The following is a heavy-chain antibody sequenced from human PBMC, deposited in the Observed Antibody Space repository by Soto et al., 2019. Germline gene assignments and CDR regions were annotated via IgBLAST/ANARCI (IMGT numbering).Heavy chain of an antibody. CDR2: LNSAGTSA. J-gene: IGHJ6*04. CDR3: VRGSWQNYDRDV. D-gene: IGHD6-13*01. Sequence: EVQLVESGGGLVQPGGSLRLSCAAYGFTFSSYWMHWVRQAPGKGLVWVSRLNSAGTSANYADSVKGRFTTSRDNAQNTVYVQSNSLRAEDTAVYYCVRGSWQNYDRDVWGKGTTVTVSS. V-gene: IGHV3-74*01. CDR1: GFTFSSYW.